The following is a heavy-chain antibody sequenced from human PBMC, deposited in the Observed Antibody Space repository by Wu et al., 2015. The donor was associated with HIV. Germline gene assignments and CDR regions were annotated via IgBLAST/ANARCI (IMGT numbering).Heavy chain of an antibody. D-gene: IGHD6-13*01. CDR1: GGTFSSFA. J-gene: IGHJ4*02. CDR3: ARAEYSSSFDY. Sequence: QVRLVQSGAEVKEPGSSVKVSCKASGGTFSSFALSWVRQAPGQGLEWVGGIIPIFGTANYAQKFQGRVTITTDESTSTAYMELSSLRSEDTAVYYCARAEYSSSFDYVGPGNAGHRL. CDR2: IIPIFGTA. V-gene: IGHV1-69*05.